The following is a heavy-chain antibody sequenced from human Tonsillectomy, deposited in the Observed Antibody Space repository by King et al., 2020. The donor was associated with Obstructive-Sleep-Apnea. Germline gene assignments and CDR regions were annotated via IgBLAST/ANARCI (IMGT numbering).Heavy chain of an antibody. D-gene: IGHD3-9*01. CDR2: ISDTGTFT. CDR3: VRRDNNNSLTSFRGGMDV. Sequence: VQLVESGGGLVKPGGSLRLSCAASGFTFSDYYMNWIRQAPGKGLEWVSFISDTGTFTNYADAVTGRFTISRDNATNSLYLQMNSLRVEDTALYYCVRRDNNNSLTSFRGGMDVWGQGTTVTVSS. CDR1: GFTFSDYY. J-gene: IGHJ6*02. V-gene: IGHV3-11*06.